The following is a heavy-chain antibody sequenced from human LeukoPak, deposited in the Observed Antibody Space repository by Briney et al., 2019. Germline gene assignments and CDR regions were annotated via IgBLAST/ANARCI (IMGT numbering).Heavy chain of an antibody. J-gene: IGHJ4*02. CDR3: AKTTTGYSSGRFPGWPVDY. V-gene: IGHV3-23*01. D-gene: IGHD6-19*01. CDR2: ISGSGDNT. CDR1: GFTFSSYA. Sequence: GGSLRLSCAASGFTFSSYAMSWVRQAPGKWLEWVSAISGSGDNTLYADSVKGRFTISRDNSKNTLYLEMHSLRAEDTAVYYCAKTTTGYSSGRFPGWPVDYWGQGTLVTVSS.